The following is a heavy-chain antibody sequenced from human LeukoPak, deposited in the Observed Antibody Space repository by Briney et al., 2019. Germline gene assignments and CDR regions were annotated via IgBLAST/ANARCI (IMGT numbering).Heavy chain of an antibody. Sequence: ASETLSLTCTVSGGSISSSSYYWGWLRQPTGKGLEWFGSIYYSGSTYYNPSLKSRVTISVDTSKNQFSLKLSSVTAADTAVYYCARLSVGATHYFDYWGQGTLVTVSS. CDR1: GGSISSSSYY. CDR2: IYYSGST. CDR3: ARLSVGATHYFDY. D-gene: IGHD1-26*01. V-gene: IGHV4-39*01. J-gene: IGHJ4*02.